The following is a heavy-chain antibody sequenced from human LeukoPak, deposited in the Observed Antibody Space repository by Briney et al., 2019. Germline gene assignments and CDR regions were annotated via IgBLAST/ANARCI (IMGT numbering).Heavy chain of an antibody. Sequence: PSETLSVTCTVSGGSISSHYWSWIRQPPGNGLEWIGYIYYSGTTNYNPSLKSRVTISVDTSKNQFSLKLSSVTAADTAVYYCARGVYIAAAQYGYWGQGTLVTVSS. CDR3: ARGVYIAAAQYGY. CDR1: GGSISSHY. CDR2: IYYSGTT. J-gene: IGHJ4*02. D-gene: IGHD6-13*01. V-gene: IGHV4-59*11.